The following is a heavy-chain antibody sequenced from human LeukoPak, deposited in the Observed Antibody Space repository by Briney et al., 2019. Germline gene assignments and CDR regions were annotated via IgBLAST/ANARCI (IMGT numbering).Heavy chain of an antibody. V-gene: IGHV4-59*01. CDR2: IYHSGST. CDR3: ARVPAAAGTGYGMDV. D-gene: IGHD6-13*01. Sequence: SETLSLTCTVSGGSINSYYWTWIRQPPGKGLEWIGEIYHSGSTNYNPSLKSRVTISVDKSKNQFSLKLSSVTAADTAVYYCARVPAAAGTGYGMDVWGQGTTVTVSS. J-gene: IGHJ6*02. CDR1: GGSINSYY.